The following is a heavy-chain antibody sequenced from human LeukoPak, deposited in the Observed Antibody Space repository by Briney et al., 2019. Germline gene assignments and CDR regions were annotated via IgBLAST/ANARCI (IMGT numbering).Heavy chain of an antibody. CDR1: GFTFSSYA. D-gene: IGHD1-26*01. CDR2: LSSTGGST. V-gene: IGHV3-23*01. Sequence: GGSLRLSCAASGFTFSSYAMSWVRQATGKGLAWVSALSSTGGSTYYADSVKGRFTISRDNSKNTLYLQMNSLRAEDTAVYYCAKDKGWGYSTYDYYGMDVWGQGTTVTVSS. CDR3: AKDKGWGYSTYDYYGMDV. J-gene: IGHJ6*02.